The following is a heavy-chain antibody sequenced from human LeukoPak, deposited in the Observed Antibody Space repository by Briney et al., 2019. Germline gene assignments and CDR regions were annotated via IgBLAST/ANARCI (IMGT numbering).Heavy chain of an antibody. Sequence: GASVKVSCKASGYTFTGHYMHWVRQAPGQGLEWMGRINPNSGGTNYAQKFQGRVTMTRDTSISTAYMELSRLRSDDTAVYYCARGYCGGDCYGLFDYWGQGTLVTVSS. CDR3: ARGYCGGDCYGLFDY. CDR1: GYTFTGHY. V-gene: IGHV1-2*06. J-gene: IGHJ4*02. CDR2: INPNSGGT. D-gene: IGHD2-21*02.